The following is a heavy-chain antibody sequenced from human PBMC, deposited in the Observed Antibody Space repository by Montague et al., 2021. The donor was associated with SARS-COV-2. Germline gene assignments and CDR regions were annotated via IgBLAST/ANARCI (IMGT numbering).Heavy chain of an antibody. V-gene: IGHV3-11*01. Sequence: SLRLSCAASGFTFSDYYMSWIRQAPGKGLEWVSYISSSGGTIYYADSVKGQFTISRDNAKNSLYLQMNSLRAEDTAVYYCARVKQQLVVYYYYYMDVWGKGTTVTVSS. J-gene: IGHJ6*03. CDR1: GFTFSDYY. CDR3: ARVKQQLVVYYYYYMDV. D-gene: IGHD6-13*01. CDR2: ISSSGGTI.